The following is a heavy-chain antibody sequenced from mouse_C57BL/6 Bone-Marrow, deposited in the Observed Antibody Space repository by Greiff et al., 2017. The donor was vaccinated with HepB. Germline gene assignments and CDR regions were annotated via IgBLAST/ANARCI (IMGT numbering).Heavy chain of an antibody. CDR2: ISSGSSTI. Sequence: EVKLMESGGGLVKPGGSLKLSCAASGFTFSDYGMHWVRQAPEKGLEWVAYISSGSSTIYYADTVKGRFTISRDNAKNTLFLQMTSLRSEDTAMYYCARPGGSRNYAMDYWGQGTSVTVSS. V-gene: IGHV5-17*01. D-gene: IGHD1-1*01. CDR1: GFTFSDYG. J-gene: IGHJ4*01. CDR3: ARPGGSRNYAMDY.